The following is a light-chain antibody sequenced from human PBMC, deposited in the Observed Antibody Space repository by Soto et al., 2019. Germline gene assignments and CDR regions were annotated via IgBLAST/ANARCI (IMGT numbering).Light chain of an antibody. CDR1: QTVRSSY. J-gene: IGKJ2*01. Sequence: EIVLTQSPGTLSLSPGERATLSCRASQTVRSSYLAWYQQKPGQAPRLLIYGASTRATGIPDRFSGGGSGTDLALTITRLEPEDVAVYYCLHFDTSPLYTFGQGTKVEIK. CDR2: GAS. CDR3: LHFDTSPLYT. V-gene: IGKV3-20*01.